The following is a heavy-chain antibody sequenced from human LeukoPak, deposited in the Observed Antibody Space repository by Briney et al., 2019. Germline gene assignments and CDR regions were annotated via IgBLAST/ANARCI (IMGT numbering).Heavy chain of an antibody. CDR1: GGSISSYY. J-gene: IGHJ4*02. CDR2: IYYSGST. CDR3: ARGVYNWNDWDYFDY. V-gene: IGHV4-59*01. D-gene: IGHD1-1*01. Sequence: SETLSLTCTVSGGSISSYYWSWIRQPPGKGLEWIGYIYYSGSTNYNPSLKSRVTISVDTSKNQFSLKLSSVTAADTAVYYCARGVYNWNDWDYFDYWGQGTLVTVSS.